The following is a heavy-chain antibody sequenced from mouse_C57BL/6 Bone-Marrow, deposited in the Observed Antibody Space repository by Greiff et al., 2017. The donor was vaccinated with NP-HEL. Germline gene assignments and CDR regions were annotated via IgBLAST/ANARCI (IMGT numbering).Heavy chain of an antibody. J-gene: IGHJ4*01. CDR2: IDPNSGGT. CDR3: ARGGPCPYYYARDY. CDR1: GYPFPSYW. V-gene: IGHV1-72*01. Sequence: QVQLQQPVAELVKPGASVKLSCKASGYPFPSYWMHWVQQRPGRGLEWIGRIDPNSGGTEYNDKLKSKATLTVDKPSSTSYMQLSSLTSEDSAVYYCARGGPCPYYYARDYWGQGTSVTVSS.